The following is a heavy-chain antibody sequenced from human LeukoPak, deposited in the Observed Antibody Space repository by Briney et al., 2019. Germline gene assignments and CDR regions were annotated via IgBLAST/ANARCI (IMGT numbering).Heavy chain of an antibody. D-gene: IGHD3-22*01. V-gene: IGHV3-48*03. J-gene: IGHJ3*02. Sequence: PGGSLRLSCAASGFTFSSYEMNWVRQAPGKGLEWVSYISSSGSTIYYADSVKGRFTISRDNAKNSLYLQMNSLRAEDTAVYYCARDRDHYDSSGYPNDAFDIWGQGTMVTVSS. CDR3: ARDRDHYDSSGYPNDAFDI. CDR1: GFTFSSYE. CDR2: ISSSGSTI.